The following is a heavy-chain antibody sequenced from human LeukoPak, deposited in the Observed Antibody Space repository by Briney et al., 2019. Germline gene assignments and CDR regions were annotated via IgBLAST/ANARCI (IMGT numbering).Heavy chain of an antibody. CDR3: ARDLGGYPFFMDV. V-gene: IGHV4-39*07. CDR2: LDESGRP. D-gene: IGHD2-15*01. J-gene: IGHJ6*03. Sequence: SETLSLTCSVSGGSIRSGDHHWAWVRQPPGKGLEFIGGLDESGRPYYNRPLKSRVSISGDTSGKQFSLNLTSVTAADTAVYFCARDLGGYPFFMDVWGGGTTVIVSS. CDR1: GGSIRSGDHH.